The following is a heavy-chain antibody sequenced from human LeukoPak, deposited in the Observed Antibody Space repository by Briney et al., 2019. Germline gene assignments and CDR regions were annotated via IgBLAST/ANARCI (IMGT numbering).Heavy chain of an antibody. D-gene: IGHD6-19*01. CDR3: ARVGSGWYDFDY. Sequence: GGSLRLSCAASGFAFSSYTMNWVRQAPGKGLEWVSVIYSGSSSTYYTDSVKGRFTISRHNSKNTLYLQMNSLRAEDTAVYYCARVGSGWYDFDYWGQGTLVTVSS. CDR1: GFAFSSYT. CDR2: IYSGSSST. J-gene: IGHJ4*02. V-gene: IGHV3-NL1*01.